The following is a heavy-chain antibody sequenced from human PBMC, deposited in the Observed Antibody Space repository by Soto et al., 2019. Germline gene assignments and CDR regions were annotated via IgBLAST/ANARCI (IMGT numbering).Heavy chain of an antibody. D-gene: IGHD2-2*01. J-gene: IGHJ3*02. CDR3: HIVVVPAAILAFDI. CDR2: INHSGST. V-gene: IGHV4-34*01. CDR1: GGSFSGYY. Sequence: PSETLSLTCAVYGGSFSGYYWSWIRQPPGKGLEWIGEINHSGSTNYNPPLKSRVTISVDTSKNQFSLKLSSVTAADTAVYYCHIVVVPAAILAFDIWGQGTMVTVSS.